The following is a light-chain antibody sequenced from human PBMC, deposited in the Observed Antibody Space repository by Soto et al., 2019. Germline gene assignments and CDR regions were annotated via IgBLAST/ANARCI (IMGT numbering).Light chain of an antibody. CDR1: SSDVGSYNL. CDR2: EGS. V-gene: IGLV2-23*03. Sequence: QSALTQPASESGSPGQSITISCTGTSSDVGSYNLVSWYQQHPGKAPKLMIYEGSKRPSGVSHRFSGSKSGNTASLTISGLQAEDEADYYCCSYAGSSTFAYVFGTGTKLTVL. CDR3: CSYAGSSTFAYV. J-gene: IGLJ1*01.